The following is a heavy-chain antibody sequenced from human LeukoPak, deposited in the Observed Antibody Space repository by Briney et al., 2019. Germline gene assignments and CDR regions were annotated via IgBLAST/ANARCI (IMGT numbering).Heavy chain of an antibody. CDR2: ITRSSSFL. J-gene: IGHJ4*02. CDR3: ASEIPNLRYCSTTSCDY. V-gene: IGHV3-21*01. D-gene: IGHD2-2*01. Sequence: GGSLRLSCTASGXTFSSYSMNWVRQAPGKGLEWVSSITRSSSFLYYADSVKGRFTISRDNAKSSLYLQMSGLRAEDTAVYYCASEIPNLRYCSTTSCDYWGQGTLVTVSS. CDR1: GXTFSSYS.